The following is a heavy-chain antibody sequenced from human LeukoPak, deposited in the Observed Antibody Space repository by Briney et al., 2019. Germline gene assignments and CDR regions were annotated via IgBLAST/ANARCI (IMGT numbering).Heavy chain of an antibody. CDR3: ASPGYNRWGCDAFDI. J-gene: IGHJ3*02. V-gene: IGHV1-69*04. Sequence: SVKVSCKASGGTFSSYAISWVRQAPGQGLEWMGRIIPILGIANYAQKFQGRVTITADKSTSTAYMELSSLRSEDTAVYYCASPGYNRWGCDAFDIWGQGTMVTVSS. D-gene: IGHD5-24*01. CDR2: IIPILGIA. CDR1: GGTFSSYA.